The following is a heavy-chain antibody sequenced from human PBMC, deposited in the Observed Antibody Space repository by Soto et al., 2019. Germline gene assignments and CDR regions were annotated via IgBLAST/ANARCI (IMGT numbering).Heavy chain of an antibody. Sequence: QVQLVQSGAEVKKTGSSVKVSCKASGYTFPQHYLHWVRQAPGQALEWMGWITPFNGDVNYAQKFKERVTITRDRSLNTAYMEMSSLKSEDTAMYYCATGGAGPAPFTWELPDHWGQGTLVTVSS. V-gene: IGHV1-45*02. CDR1: GYTFPQHY. J-gene: IGHJ4*02. CDR2: ITPFNGDV. CDR3: ATGGAGPAPFTWELPDH. D-gene: IGHD1-26*01.